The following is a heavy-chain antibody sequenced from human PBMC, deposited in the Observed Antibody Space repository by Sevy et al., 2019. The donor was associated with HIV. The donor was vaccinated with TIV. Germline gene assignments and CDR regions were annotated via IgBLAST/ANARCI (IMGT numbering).Heavy chain of an antibody. V-gene: IGHV3-33*01. CDR1: GFYFG. J-gene: IGHJ4*02. Sequence: GGSLRLSCTASGFYFGIHWVRQAPGKGLEWVALIWYDGINKDYADSVKGRFTISRVNSKNTVFLQMNSLRAEDTGIDYCARWGNSSGIDYWGQGTLVTVSS. D-gene: IGHD3-22*01. CDR3: ARWGNSSGIDY. CDR2: IWYDGINK.